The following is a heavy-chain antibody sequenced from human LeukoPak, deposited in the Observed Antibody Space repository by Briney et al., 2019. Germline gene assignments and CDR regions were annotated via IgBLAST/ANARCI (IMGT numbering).Heavy chain of an antibody. CDR2: ILPGDPDI. J-gene: IGHJ1*01. V-gene: IGHV5-51*01. CDR3: VRLDSSGYYYGVQY. Sequence: GESLKISCKASGYSFTNYWIGWVRQVPGKGLEWMGIILPGDPDIRYSPSFEGQVTISDDKSIRTAYLEWSSLKASGTAMFYCVRLDSSGYYYGVQYWGQGTLVTVSS. CDR1: GYSFTNYW. D-gene: IGHD3-22*01.